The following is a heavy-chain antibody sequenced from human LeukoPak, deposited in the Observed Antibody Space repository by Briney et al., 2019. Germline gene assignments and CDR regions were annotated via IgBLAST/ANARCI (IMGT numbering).Heavy chain of an antibody. D-gene: IGHD3-9*01. CDR3: ARVGLTGYYSYYFDY. Sequence: AGSLTLSCAASGFTVSSNYMSWVRQAQGQGLEWVSVIYSGGSTYYADSVKGRFTISRDNSKNTLYLQMNSLRAEDTAVYYCARVGLTGYYSYYFDYWGQGTLVTVSS. CDR1: GFTVSSNY. V-gene: IGHV3-66*01. CDR2: IYSGGST. J-gene: IGHJ4*02.